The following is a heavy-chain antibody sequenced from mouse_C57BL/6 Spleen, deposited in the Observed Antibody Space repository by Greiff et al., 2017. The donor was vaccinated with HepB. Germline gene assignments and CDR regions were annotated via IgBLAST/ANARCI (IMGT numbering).Heavy chain of an antibody. V-gene: IGHV5-6*01. D-gene: IGHD4-1*01. Sequence: EVQGVESGGDLVKPGGSLKLSCAASGFTFSSYGMSWVRQTPDKRLEWVATISSGGSYTYYPDSVKGRFTISRDNAKNTLYLQMSSLKSEDTAMYYCARELGWYFDVWGTGTTVTVSS. CDR3: ARELGWYFDV. CDR1: GFTFSSYG. CDR2: ISSGGSYT. J-gene: IGHJ1*03.